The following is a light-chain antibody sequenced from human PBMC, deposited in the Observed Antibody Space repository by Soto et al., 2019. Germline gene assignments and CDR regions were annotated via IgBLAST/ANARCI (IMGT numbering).Light chain of an antibody. V-gene: IGKV3-15*01. CDR3: QQYNIWPPWT. CDR1: QSVSSN. J-gene: IGKJ1*01. CDR2: GAS. Sequence: EIVMTQSPATLSLSPGERATLSCRASQSVSSNLAWYQQKPGQAPRLLIYGASTRATGIPARFSGSGSGTEFTLTISSLQYEDFAVYYCQQYNIWPPWTFGQGTKVEIK.